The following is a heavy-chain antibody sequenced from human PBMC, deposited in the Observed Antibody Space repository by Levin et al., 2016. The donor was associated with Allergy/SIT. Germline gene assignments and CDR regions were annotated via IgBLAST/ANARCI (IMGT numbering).Heavy chain of an antibody. J-gene: IGHJ6*02. CDR2: IYSGGST. D-gene: IGHD3-10*01. V-gene: IGHV3-66*01. Sequence: WIRQPPGKGLEWVSVIYSGGSTYYADSVKGRFTISRDNSKNTLYLQMNSLRAEDTAVYYCARDMGWFGDMYYYGMDVWGQGTTVTVSS. CDR3: ARDMGWFGDMYYYGMDV.